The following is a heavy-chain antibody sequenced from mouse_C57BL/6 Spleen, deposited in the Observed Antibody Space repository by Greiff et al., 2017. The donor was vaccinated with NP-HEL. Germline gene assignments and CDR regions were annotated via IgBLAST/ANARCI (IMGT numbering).Heavy chain of an antibody. CDR2: ISSGSSTI. Sequence: EVKLQESGGGLVKPGGSLKLSCAASGFTFSDYGMHWVRQAPEKGLEWVAYISSGSSTIYYADTVKGRFTISRDNAKNTLFLQMTSLRSEDTAMYYCARARLRYYAMDYWGQGTSVTVSS. J-gene: IGHJ4*01. V-gene: IGHV5-17*01. CDR1: GFTFSDYG. D-gene: IGHD2-4*01. CDR3: ARARLRYYAMDY.